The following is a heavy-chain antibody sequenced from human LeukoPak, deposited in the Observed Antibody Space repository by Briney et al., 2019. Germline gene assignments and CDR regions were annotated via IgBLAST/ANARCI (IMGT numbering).Heavy chain of an antibody. V-gene: IGHV4-59*01. CDR2: IYYSGST. CDR3: ARGVAAAGISDY. Sequence: SETLSLTCTVSGGSISSYYWSWIRQPPVKGLEWIGYIYYSGSTNYNPSLKSRVTISVDTSKNQFSLKLSSVTAADTAVYYCARGVAAAGISDYWGQGTLVTVSS. CDR1: GGSISSYY. J-gene: IGHJ4*02. D-gene: IGHD6-13*01.